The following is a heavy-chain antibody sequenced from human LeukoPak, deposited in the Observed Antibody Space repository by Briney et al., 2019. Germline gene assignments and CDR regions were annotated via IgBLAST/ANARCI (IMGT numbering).Heavy chain of an antibody. CDR1: GYTFSDYA. Sequence: AASVKVSCKASGYTFSDYAINWVRQATGQGLEWMGGINANSGNTGYAQKFQGRVTMTRNTSTSTAYMELSSLRSEDTAVYYCARALAWGGSSYSYSYMDVWDKGTTVTVSS. CDR3: ARALAWGGSSYSYSYMDV. J-gene: IGHJ6*03. D-gene: IGHD5-18*01. V-gene: IGHV1-8*01. CDR2: INANSGNT.